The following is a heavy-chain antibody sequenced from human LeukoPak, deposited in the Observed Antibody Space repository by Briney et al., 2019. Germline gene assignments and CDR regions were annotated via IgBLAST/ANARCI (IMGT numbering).Heavy chain of an antibody. CDR3: ARAKKLRFLEWSDEYYYGMDV. J-gene: IGHJ6*02. CDR2: IIPIFGTA. CDR1: GGTFISYA. D-gene: IGHD3-3*01. Sequence: ASVKVSCKASGGTFISYAISWVRQAPGQGLEWMGGIIPIFGTANYAQKFQGRVTITADESTSTAYMELSSLRPEDTAVYYCARAKKLRFLEWSDEYYYGMDVWGQGTTVTVSS. V-gene: IGHV1-69*13.